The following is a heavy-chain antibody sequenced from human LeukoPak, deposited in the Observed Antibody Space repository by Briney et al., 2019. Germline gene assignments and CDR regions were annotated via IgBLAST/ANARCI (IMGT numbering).Heavy chain of an antibody. Sequence: GGSLRLSCAASGFTVSSNYMSWVRQPAGKGLEWVSVLYSGGATFYADSVKGRFTISRDTSKNSLYLQMNDLRADDTAVYYCTKLKGWYGEGFFDYWGQGTLVTVSS. CDR2: LYSGGAT. V-gene: IGHV3-53*01. CDR1: GFTVSSNY. D-gene: IGHD6-19*01. CDR3: TKLKGWYGEGFFDY. J-gene: IGHJ4*02.